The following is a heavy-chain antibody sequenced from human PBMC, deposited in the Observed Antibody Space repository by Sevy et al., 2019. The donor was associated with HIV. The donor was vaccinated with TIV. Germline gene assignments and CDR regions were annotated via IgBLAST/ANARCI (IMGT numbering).Heavy chain of an antibody. V-gene: IGHV3-23*01. CDR1: GFLFNNFA. J-gene: IGHJ6*02. D-gene: IGHD3-16*01. CDR2: ISGGGGRT. CDR3: AKHRDSRPSYAMDV. Sequence: GGSLRLSCAASGFLFNNFAMGWVRQAPGKGLEWVSVISGGGGRTYYADSVKGRFTISRENSKNTVFLQMNSLRAEDTAAYYCAKHRDSRPSYAMDVWGQGTTVTVSS.